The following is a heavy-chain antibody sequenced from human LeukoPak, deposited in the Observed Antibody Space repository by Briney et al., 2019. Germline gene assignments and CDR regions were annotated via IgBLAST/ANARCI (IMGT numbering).Heavy chain of an antibody. J-gene: IGHJ4*02. CDR1: GGSVSSYY. V-gene: IGHV4-4*07. Sequence: SETLSLTCSVSGGSVSSYYWSWIRQPAGKGLEWIGRIYPSGTTHCNPSLKSRVTMSVDTSKNQFSLKLTSVTAADTAVYYCADDYGDWGQGILVTVSS. CDR3: ADDYGD. D-gene: IGHD4-17*01. CDR2: IYPSGTT.